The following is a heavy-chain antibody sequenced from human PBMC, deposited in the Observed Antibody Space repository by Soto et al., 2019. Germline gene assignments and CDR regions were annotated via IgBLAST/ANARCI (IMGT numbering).Heavy chain of an antibody. CDR3: ASRDPGTSVDY. J-gene: IGHJ4*02. V-gene: IGHV4-4*02. Sequence: SETLSLTCAVSGGSFTSNNWWTWVRQPPGQGLEWIGEIYRTGSTNYNPSLKSRVTISLDKSENQFSLKVTSLTAADTAVYYGASRDPGTSVDYWGQGTLVTVSS. CDR1: GGSFTSNNW. D-gene: IGHD1-7*01. CDR2: IYRTGST.